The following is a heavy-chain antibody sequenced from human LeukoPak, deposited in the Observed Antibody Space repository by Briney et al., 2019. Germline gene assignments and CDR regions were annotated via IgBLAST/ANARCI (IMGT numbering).Heavy chain of an antibody. CDR2: ISSSSSYI. Sequence: GGSLRLSCAASGFTFSSYSMNWVRQAPGKGLEWVSSISSSSSYIYYADSVKGRFTISGDNAKNSLYLQMNSLRAEDTAVYYCASLVVVPAASIPFDYWGQGTLVTVSS. V-gene: IGHV3-21*01. CDR1: GFTFSSYS. CDR3: ASLVVVPAASIPFDY. J-gene: IGHJ4*02. D-gene: IGHD2-2*01.